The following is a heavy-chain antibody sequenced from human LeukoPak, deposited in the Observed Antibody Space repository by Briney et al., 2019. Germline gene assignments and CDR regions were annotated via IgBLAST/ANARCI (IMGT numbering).Heavy chain of an antibody. CDR1: GFTFSSHG. CDR2: ISGSGGST. V-gene: IGHV3-23*01. Sequence: GGSLRLSCAASGFTFSSHGMNWVRQAPGKGLEWVSAISGSGGSTYYADSVKGRFTISRDNSKNTLYLQMNSLRAEDTAVYYCAKDGSGFRYDYWGQGTLVTVSS. D-gene: IGHD3-3*01. J-gene: IGHJ4*02. CDR3: AKDGSGFRYDY.